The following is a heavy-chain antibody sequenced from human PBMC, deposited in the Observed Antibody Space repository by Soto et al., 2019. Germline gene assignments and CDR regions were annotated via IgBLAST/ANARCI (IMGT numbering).Heavy chain of an antibody. J-gene: IGHJ6*02. CDR1: GGTFSSYA. CDR3: ARDSYIAAAGTGYYYGMDV. V-gene: IGHV1-18*01. CDR2: ISAYNGNT. D-gene: IGHD6-13*01. Sequence: ASVKVSCKASGGTFSSYAISWVRQAPGQGLEWMGWISAYNGNTNYAQKLQGRVTMTTDTSTSTAYMELRSLRSDDTAVYYCARDSYIAAAGTGYYYGMDVWGQGTTVTVSS.